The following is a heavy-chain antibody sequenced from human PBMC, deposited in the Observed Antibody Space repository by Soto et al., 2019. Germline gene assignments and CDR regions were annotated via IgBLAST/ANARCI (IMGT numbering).Heavy chain of an antibody. CDR1: GFTFSSYA. J-gene: IGHJ6*02. CDR2: ISGSGGST. Sequence: PGGSLRLSCAASGFTFSSYAMGWVRQAPGKGLEWVSAISGSGGSTYYADSVKGRFTISRDNSKNTLYLQMNSLRAEDTAVYYCAKDWSYYYDSSGSLDVWGQGTTVTVSS. CDR3: AKDWSYYYDSSGSLDV. V-gene: IGHV3-23*01. D-gene: IGHD3-22*01.